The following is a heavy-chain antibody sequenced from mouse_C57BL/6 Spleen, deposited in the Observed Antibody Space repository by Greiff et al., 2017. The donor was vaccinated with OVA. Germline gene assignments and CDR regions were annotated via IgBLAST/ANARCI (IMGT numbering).Heavy chain of an antibody. D-gene: IGHD4-1*01. CDR3: ARKKGGTLAWFAY. CDR2: ISSGSSTI. CDR1: GFTFSDYG. V-gene: IGHV5-17*01. Sequence: EVKLVESGGGLVKPGGSLKLSCAASGFTFSDYGMHWVRQAPEKGLECVAYISSGSSTIYYADTVKGRFTISRDNAKNTLFLQMTSLRSEDTAMYYCARKKGGTLAWFAYWGQGTLVTVSA. J-gene: IGHJ3*01.